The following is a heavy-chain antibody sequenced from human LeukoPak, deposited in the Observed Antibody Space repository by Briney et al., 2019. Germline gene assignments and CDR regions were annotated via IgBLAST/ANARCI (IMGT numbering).Heavy chain of an antibody. CDR3: ARAGGYASSWAY. J-gene: IGHJ4*02. Sequence: GGSLRLSCAASGFTFSSYWMSWVRQAPGKGLEWVANIKQDGSEKNYVDSVKGRFTISRDNAKNSLELQMNSLRDEDTAMYYCARAGGYASSWAYWGQGTLVTVSS. D-gene: IGHD5-12*01. CDR2: IKQDGSEK. CDR1: GFTFSSYW. V-gene: IGHV3-7*01.